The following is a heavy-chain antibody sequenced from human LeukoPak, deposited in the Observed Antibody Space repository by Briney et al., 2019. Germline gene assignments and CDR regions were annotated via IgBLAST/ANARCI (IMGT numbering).Heavy chain of an antibody. V-gene: IGHV4-4*02. CDR1: GGSISSSNW. CDR3: ASPSLYYYGSGSH. D-gene: IGHD3-10*01. Sequence: PSETLSLTCAVSGGSISSSNWWSWVRQPPGKGLEWIGEIYHSGSTNYNPSLKSRVTISVDKSKNQFSLKLSSVTAADTAVYYCASPSLYYYGSGSHWGQGTLVTVSS. J-gene: IGHJ1*01. CDR2: IYHSGST.